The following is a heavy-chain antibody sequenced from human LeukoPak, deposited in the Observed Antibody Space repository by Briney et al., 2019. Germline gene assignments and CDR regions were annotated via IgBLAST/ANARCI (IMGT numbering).Heavy chain of an antibody. CDR3: ARAGIIMVRGVTLNWFDS. J-gene: IGHJ5*01. D-gene: IGHD3-10*01. V-gene: IGHV4-59*01. Sequence: PSETLSLTCTVSGDSISSYYWSWIRQPPGKGLEWIGYIYYNGNTNYNPSLKSRVTISVDTSKNQVSLKLSSVTAADTAVYYCARAGIIMVRGVTLNWFDSWGQGTPVTVSS. CDR1: GDSISSYY. CDR2: IYYNGNT.